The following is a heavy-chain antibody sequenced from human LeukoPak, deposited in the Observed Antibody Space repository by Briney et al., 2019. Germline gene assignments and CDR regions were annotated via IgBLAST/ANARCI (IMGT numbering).Heavy chain of an antibody. Sequence: PGGSLRHSCAASGFTFSSYATSWVRQAPGKGLEWVSAISGSGGSAYYADSVKGRFTISRDNSKNTLYLQMNSLRAEDTAVYYCAKDRGSGWYLNWGQGTLVTVSS. CDR2: ISGSGGSA. CDR1: GFTFSSYA. CDR3: AKDRGSGWYLN. J-gene: IGHJ4*02. D-gene: IGHD6-19*01. V-gene: IGHV3-23*01.